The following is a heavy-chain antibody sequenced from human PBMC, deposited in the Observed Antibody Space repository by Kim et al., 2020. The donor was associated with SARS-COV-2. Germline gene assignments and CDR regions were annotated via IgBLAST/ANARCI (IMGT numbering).Heavy chain of an antibody. D-gene: IGHD6-19*01. V-gene: IGHV3-30*07. Sequence: GRFTISRDNSKNTLYLQMNSLRAEDTAVYYCASFFEGIAVAGTTVDAFDIWGQGTMVTVSS. CDR3: ASFFEGIAVAGTTVDAFDI. J-gene: IGHJ3*02.